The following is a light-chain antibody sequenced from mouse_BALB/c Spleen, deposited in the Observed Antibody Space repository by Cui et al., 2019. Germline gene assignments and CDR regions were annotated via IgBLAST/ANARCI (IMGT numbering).Light chain of an antibody. Sequence: EIVLTQSLAITAASLPQKVTITCSASSRVSYKHWYQKKSGTSTKPWYYEISKLASGVPARFSGSGSGTSYSITSSSMEAEDAAIYYCQQWNYPWTFGGGTKLEIK. CDR3: QQWNYPWT. V-gene: IGKV4-86*01. CDR2: EIS. J-gene: IGKJ1*01. CDR1: SRVSY.